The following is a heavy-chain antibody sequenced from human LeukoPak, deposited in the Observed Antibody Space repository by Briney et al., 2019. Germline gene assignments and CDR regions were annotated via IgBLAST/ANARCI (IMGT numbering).Heavy chain of an antibody. CDR3: AKAGSISWYDH. Sequence: GGSLRLSCAASGFTFSSYTMAWVRQAPGKGREWISDIDHTGDRTYYRDSVKGQFTISRDNSKNTLYLQMNSLRVEDTATYYCAKAGSISWYDHWGQGTLVTVS. J-gene: IGHJ5*02. V-gene: IGHV3-23*01. D-gene: IGHD6-13*01. CDR1: GFTFSSYT. CDR2: IDHTGDRT.